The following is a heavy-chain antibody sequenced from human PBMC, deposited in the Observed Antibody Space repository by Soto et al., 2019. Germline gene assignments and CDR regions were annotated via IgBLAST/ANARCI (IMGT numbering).Heavy chain of an antibody. D-gene: IGHD2-2*02. V-gene: IGHV4-59*01. CDR2: IYYSGST. Sequence: PSGTPSLPGTFSVGSISSYLWSWIRPPPGKGLEWIGYIYYSGSTNYNPSLKSRVTISVDTSKNQFSLKLSSVTAADTAVYYCARDLGVPAAIHGSYNWFDPWGQGTLVTVSS. CDR1: VGSISSYL. J-gene: IGHJ5*02. CDR3: ARDLGVPAAIHGSYNWFDP.